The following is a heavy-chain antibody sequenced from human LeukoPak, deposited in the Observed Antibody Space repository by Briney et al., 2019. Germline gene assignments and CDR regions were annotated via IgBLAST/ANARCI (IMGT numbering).Heavy chain of an antibody. CDR2: INHSGST. D-gene: IGHD2-2*01. Sequence: PSETLSLTCAVYGGSFSGYYWSWIRQPPGKGLELIGEINHSGSTNYNPSLKSRVTISVDTSKNQFSLKLSSVTAADTAVYYCARGEGGDVVPAASDFDYWGQGTLVTVSS. J-gene: IGHJ4*02. V-gene: IGHV4-34*01. CDR3: ARGEGGDVVPAASDFDY. CDR1: GGSFSGYY.